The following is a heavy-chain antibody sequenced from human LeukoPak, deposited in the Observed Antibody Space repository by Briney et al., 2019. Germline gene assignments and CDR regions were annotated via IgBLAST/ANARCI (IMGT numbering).Heavy chain of an antibody. CDR1: GFTFSSYA. J-gene: IGHJ3*02. CDR2: ISGSGGST. V-gene: IGHV3-23*01. Sequence: PGGSLRLSCAASGFTFSSYAMSWVRQAPGKGLEWVSAISGSGGSTYYADSVKGRFTISRDNAKNSLYLQMNSLRAEDTAVYYCARERIAVAGPDAFDIWGQGTMVTVSS. CDR3: ARERIAVAGPDAFDI. D-gene: IGHD6-19*01.